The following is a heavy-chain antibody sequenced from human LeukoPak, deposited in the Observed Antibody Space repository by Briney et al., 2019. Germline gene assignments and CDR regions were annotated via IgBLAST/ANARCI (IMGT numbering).Heavy chain of an antibody. V-gene: IGHV4-4*07. CDR1: GGSIGSYY. CDR3: AREAVGYCSSTSCYS. J-gene: IGHJ4*02. CDR2: MYSSGST. Sequence: SETLSLTCTVSGGSIGSYYWSWIRQPAGKGLEWIGRMYSSGSTNYNPSLKSRVTMSVDTSKNQFSLKLSSVTAADTAVYYCAREAVGYCSSTSCYSWGQGTLVTVSS. D-gene: IGHD2-2*01.